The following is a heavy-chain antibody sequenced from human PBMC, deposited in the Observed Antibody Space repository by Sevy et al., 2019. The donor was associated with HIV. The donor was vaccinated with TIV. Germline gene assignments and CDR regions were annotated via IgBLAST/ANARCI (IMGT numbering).Heavy chain of an antibody. CDR3: AGPILTYRSGWSYYDH. V-gene: IGHV4-39*01. Sequence: SETLSLTCTVSGASISSSGYYWGWIRQPPGKRREWIASIRYSGSTYYNPSLRSRVTISADASKNQFSLKLNSVTAADTAVYYCAGPILTYRSGWSYYDHWGQGTVVTVSS. CDR1: GASISSSGYY. CDR2: IRYSGST. J-gene: IGHJ4*02. D-gene: IGHD6-19*01.